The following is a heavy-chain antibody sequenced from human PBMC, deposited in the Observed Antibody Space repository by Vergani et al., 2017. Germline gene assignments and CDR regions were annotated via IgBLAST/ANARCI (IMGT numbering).Heavy chain of an antibody. CDR1: GFTFDDYA. V-gene: IGHV3-9*01. Sequence: EVQLVESGGGLVPPGRSLRLSRAASGFTFDDYAMHWVRQAPGKGLEWVSGISWNSGSIGYADTVKGRITIAGDNAKNSLYLQMNSLRAEDTDLYYCAKDHYDLCNGCPSLSPYDLWERSTLVAVSS. CDR2: ISWNSGSI. D-gene: IGHD3-3*01. CDR3: AKDHYDLCNGCPSLSPYDL. J-gene: IGHJ2*01.